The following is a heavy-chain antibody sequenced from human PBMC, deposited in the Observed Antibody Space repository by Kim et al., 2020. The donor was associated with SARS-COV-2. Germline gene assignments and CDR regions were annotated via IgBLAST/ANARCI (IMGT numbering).Heavy chain of an antibody. Sequence: ASVKVSCKASGYTFTSYGISWVRQAPGQGLEWMGWISAYNGNTNYAQKLQGRVTMTTDTSTSTAYMELRSLRSDDTAVYYCARDIRGYDILTGYLYYGMDVWGQGTTVTVSS. CDR2: ISAYNGNT. CDR1: GYTFTSYG. CDR3: ARDIRGYDILTGYLYYGMDV. V-gene: IGHV1-18*04. D-gene: IGHD3-9*01. J-gene: IGHJ6*02.